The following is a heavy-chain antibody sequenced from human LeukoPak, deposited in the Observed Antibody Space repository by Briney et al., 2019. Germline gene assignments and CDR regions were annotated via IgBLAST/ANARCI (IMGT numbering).Heavy chain of an antibody. CDR3: AIRYSSSWYVFSNKFDY. D-gene: IGHD6-13*01. Sequence: GASVKVSCKASGYTFTSYDINWVLQATGQGLEWMGWMNPNSGNTGYAQKFQGRVTMTRNTSISTAYMELSSLRSEDTAVYYCAIRYSSSWYVFSNKFDYWGQGTLVTVSS. V-gene: IGHV1-8*01. CDR1: GYTFTSYD. CDR2: MNPNSGNT. J-gene: IGHJ4*02.